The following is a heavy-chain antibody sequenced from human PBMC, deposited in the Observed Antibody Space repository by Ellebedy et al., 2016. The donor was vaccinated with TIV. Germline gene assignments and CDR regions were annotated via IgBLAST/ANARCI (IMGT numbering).Heavy chain of an antibody. J-gene: IGHJ4*02. V-gene: IGHV4-61*01. CDR2: MSSSGST. D-gene: IGHD6-19*01. CDR1: GGSVSSGSYY. CDR3: ARGSSGSGWPFDY. Sequence: MPSETLSLTCSVSGGSVSSGSYYWIRQPPGKGLEWVAYMSSSGSTNYNPSLKGRVTILMDPSNNQFSLKLISVTAADTAVYYCARGSSGSGWPFDYWGQGSLVTVSS.